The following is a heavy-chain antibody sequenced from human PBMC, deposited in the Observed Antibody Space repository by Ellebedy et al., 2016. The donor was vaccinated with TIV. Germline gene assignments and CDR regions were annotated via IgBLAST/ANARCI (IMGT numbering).Heavy chain of an antibody. CDR3: ARGKPVVDDIVVVPGTYGMDV. CDR2: IMPALGPA. Sequence: SVKVSCXASGDTLSSYVIAWMRQAPGQGLEWMGGIMPALGPATLAQKFQGGVTITADKSTSTAYMELTSLRSEDTAVYYCARGKPVVDDIVVVPGTYGMDVWGQGTTVTVSS. V-gene: IGHV1-69*10. CDR1: GDTLSSYV. D-gene: IGHD2-2*01. J-gene: IGHJ6*02.